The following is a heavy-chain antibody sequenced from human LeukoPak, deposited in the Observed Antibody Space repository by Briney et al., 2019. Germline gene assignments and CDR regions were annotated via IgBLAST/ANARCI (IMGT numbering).Heavy chain of an antibody. D-gene: IGHD3-16*01. J-gene: IGHJ6*03. CDR2: IKQDGSEI. CDR3: ARERLPHYYYYYYMDV. CDR1: RFTFSTYW. V-gene: IGHV3-7*01. Sequence: GGSLRLSCAASRFTFSTYWMSWVRQAPGKGLEWVANIKQDGSEIYYVDSVKGRFTISRDNAKNSLYLQMNSLRAEDTAVYYCARERLPHYYYYYYMDVWGKGTTVTVSS.